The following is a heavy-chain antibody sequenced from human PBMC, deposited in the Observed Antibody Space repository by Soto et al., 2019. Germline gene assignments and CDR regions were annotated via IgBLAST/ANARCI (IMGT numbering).Heavy chain of an antibody. J-gene: IGHJ5*02. D-gene: IGHD3-10*01. CDR1: GGSISSYY. Sequence: PSETLSLTCTVSGGSISSYYWRWSRQPQGKGLERIGYIYCTGSANYNPSLKSRATISVATSKSRFSLKLSSVTAADTAVYYCARHLDYYGSGSYNLGGNWFDPWGQGTLVTVS. CDR2: IYCTGSA. V-gene: IGHV4-59*08. CDR3: ARHLDYYGSGSYNLGGNWFDP.